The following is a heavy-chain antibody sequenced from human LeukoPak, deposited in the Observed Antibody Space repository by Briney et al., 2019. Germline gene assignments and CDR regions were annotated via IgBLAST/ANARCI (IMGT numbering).Heavy chain of an antibody. CDR3: AREAGQWLVQATPIDY. D-gene: IGHD6-19*01. CDR1: GFTFSSYA. V-gene: IGHV3-23*01. Sequence: PGGSLRLSCAASGFTFSSYAMTWVRQAPGKGLEWVSLISGSGGSTYYADSVKGRFTIFRDNSKNTLYLQMNSLRAEDTAVYYCAREAGQWLVQATPIDYWGQGTLVTVSS. J-gene: IGHJ4*02. CDR2: ISGSGGST.